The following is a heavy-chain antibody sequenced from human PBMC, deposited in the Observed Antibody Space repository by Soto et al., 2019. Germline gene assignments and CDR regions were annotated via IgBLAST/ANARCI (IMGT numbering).Heavy chain of an antibody. D-gene: IGHD3-10*01. CDR1: GFTFSTYA. Sequence: GGSLRLSCAVSGFTFSTYAMSWVRQAPGKGLEWVSAITGNGIYTHYADSVKGRFTISRDNSKSTLFLQMNSLRAEDTAVYYCVPPGDFDLWGRGTQVTVSS. CDR3: VPPGDFDL. CDR2: ITGNGIYT. V-gene: IGHV3-23*01. J-gene: IGHJ2*01.